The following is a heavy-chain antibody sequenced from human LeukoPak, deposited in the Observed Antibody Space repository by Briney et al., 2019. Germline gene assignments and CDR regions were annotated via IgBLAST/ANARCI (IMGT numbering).Heavy chain of an antibody. D-gene: IGHD3-22*01. CDR2: INPSGGGT. Sequence: ASVKVSCKASGYSFTNYYIHWVRQAPGQGLEWMGRINPSGGGTSYAQKFQGRVTMTRDMSTSTAYMELSSLRSEDTAVYYCARGAYYYDSSGYYRFGSLDYWGQGTLVTVSS. CDR1: GYSFTNYY. J-gene: IGHJ4*02. V-gene: IGHV1-46*01. CDR3: ARGAYYYDSSGYYRFGSLDY.